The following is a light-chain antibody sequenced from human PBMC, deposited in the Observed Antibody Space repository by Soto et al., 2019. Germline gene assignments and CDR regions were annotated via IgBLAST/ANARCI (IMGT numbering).Light chain of an antibody. CDR3: QQYGSSLIT. V-gene: IGKV3-20*01. CDR2: GAS. J-gene: IGKJ5*01. Sequence: EIVLTQSPGTLSLSPGERATLSCRASQRVSSNYLAWYQQKPGQAPRLLIYGASSRATGIPDRFRGSGTGTDFKLTISRLEPEDFAVYYCQQYGSSLITFGQGTRLEIK. CDR1: QRVSSNY.